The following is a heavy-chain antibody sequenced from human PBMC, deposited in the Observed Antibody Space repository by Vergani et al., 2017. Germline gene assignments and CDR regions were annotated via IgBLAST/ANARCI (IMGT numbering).Heavy chain of an antibody. D-gene: IGHD2-2*01. CDR2: VISKKDGGRA. J-gene: IGHJ4*02. CDR1: GLNFNDDW. CDR3: STYHVASSFS. V-gene: IGHV3-15*01. Sequence: EVQLVESGGGLLKPGDHVRLSCAVSGLNFNDDWMTWVRQAPGKGLEWLGRVISKKDGGRADYSPHVKGTITISRDESKSTIYLDMNSLRIEDTATYYCSTYHVASSFSWGPGTRVTVSS.